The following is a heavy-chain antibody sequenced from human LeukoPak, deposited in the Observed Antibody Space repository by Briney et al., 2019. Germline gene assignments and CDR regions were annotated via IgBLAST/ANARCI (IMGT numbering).Heavy chain of an antibody. CDR1: GYTFTSYG. CDR2: ISADSADT. J-gene: IGHJ4*02. V-gene: IGHV1-18*01. D-gene: IGHD1-26*01. Sequence: ASVKVSCKASGYTFTSYGISWVRQAPGQGLERMGWISADSADTNYAQKLQGRVTMTTDTSTSTAYMELRSLRSDDTAVYYCARDAGYSGSYYVGYWGQGTLVTVSS. CDR3: ARDAGYSGSYYVGY.